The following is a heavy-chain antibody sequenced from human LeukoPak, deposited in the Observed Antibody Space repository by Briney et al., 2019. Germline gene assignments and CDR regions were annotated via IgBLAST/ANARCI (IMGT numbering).Heavy chain of an antibody. CDR2: ISSSSSYI. D-gene: IGHD6-13*01. Sequence: GGSLRLSCAASGFSLSSYDMNWVRQAPGKGLEWVSSISSSSSYIYYADSVKGRFTISRDNAKNSLYLQMNSPRAEDTAVYYCASHIAAAGPTPLDYWGQGTLVTVSS. V-gene: IGHV3-21*04. CDR1: GFSLSSYD. J-gene: IGHJ4*02. CDR3: ASHIAAAGPTPLDY.